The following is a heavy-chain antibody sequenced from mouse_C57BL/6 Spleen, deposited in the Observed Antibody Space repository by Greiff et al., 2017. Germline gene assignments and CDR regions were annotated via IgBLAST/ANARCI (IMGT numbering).Heavy chain of an antibody. CDR3: ARSSNWDVHYYAMDY. D-gene: IGHD4-1*02. CDR2: IDPEDGET. CDR1: GFNIKDYY. Sequence: EVQLQESGAELVKPGASVKLSCTASGFNIKDYYMHWVKQRTEQGLEWIGRIDPEDGETKYAPKFQGKATITADTSSNTAYRQVSSLTSEDTAVYYGARSSNWDVHYYAMDYWGQGTSVTVSS. V-gene: IGHV14-2*01. J-gene: IGHJ4*01.